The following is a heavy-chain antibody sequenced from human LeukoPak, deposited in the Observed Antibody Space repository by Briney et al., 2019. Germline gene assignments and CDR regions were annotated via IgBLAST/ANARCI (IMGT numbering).Heavy chain of an antibody. CDR1: GGSISSGGYY. CDR3: ARNGDGYNSFDY. Sequence: SQTLSLTCTVSGGSISSGGYYWSWIRQHPGKGLEWIGYIYYSGSTYYNPSLKSRVTISVDTSKNHFSLKLSSVTAADMAVYYCARNGDGYNSFDYWGQGTLVTVSS. J-gene: IGHJ4*02. V-gene: IGHV4-31*03. D-gene: IGHD5-24*01. CDR2: IYYSGST.